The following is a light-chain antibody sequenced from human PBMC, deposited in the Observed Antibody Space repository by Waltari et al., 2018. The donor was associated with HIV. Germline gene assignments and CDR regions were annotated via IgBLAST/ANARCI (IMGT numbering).Light chain of an antibody. Sequence: QSALTQPPSASGSPGQSVTIACPGTSSDVGGYDYVAGYQKHPGKAPKPMIYEVSKRPAGVPDRFSGSKSGNTASLTVSGLQAEDEADYYCSSFAGTNNLVFGGGTKLTVL. J-gene: IGLJ2*01. CDR3: SSFAGTNNLV. V-gene: IGLV2-8*01. CDR2: EVS. CDR1: SSDVGGYDY.